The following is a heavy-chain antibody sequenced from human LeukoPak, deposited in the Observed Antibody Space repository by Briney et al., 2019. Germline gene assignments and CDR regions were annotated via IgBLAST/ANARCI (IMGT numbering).Heavy chain of an antibody. Sequence: SETLSLTCAVYGESFSGYYWSWIRQPPGKGLEWIGEINHSGSTNYNPSLKSRVTISVDTSKNQFSLKLSSVTAADTAVYYCARHDPYGSGSYHYYYYMDVWGKGTTVTVSS. CDR2: INHSGST. V-gene: IGHV4-34*01. J-gene: IGHJ6*03. CDR1: GESFSGYY. D-gene: IGHD3-10*01. CDR3: ARHDPYGSGSYHYYYYMDV.